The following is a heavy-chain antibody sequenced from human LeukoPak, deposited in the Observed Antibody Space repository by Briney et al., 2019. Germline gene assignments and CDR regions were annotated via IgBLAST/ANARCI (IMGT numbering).Heavy chain of an antibody. V-gene: IGHV3-7*05. CDR1: GFSFSSYW. J-gene: IGHJ5*02. Sequence: GGSLTLACAASGFSFSSYWMSWVRQAPGKGLEWVGNINQDGSEKYYVDPVKGRFTISRDNAKNPFCLQMSSLRAEGTAVYYCARTIAATTNCFDPWGQGTLVTVSS. D-gene: IGHD2-15*01. CDR3: ARTIAATTNCFDP. CDR2: INQDGSEK.